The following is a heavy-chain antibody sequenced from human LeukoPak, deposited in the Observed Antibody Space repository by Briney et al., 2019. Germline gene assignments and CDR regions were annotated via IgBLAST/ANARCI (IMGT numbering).Heavy chain of an antibody. CDR1: GYSFTAYY. CDR3: ARTHGGADY. J-gene: IGHJ4*02. V-gene: IGHV1-69*13. Sequence: SVKVSCKASGYSFTAYYIHWVRQAPGQGLEWMGGIIPIFGTANYAQKFQGRVTITADESTSTAYMELSSLRSEDTAVYYCARTHGGADYWGQGTLVTVSS. CDR2: IIPIFGTA.